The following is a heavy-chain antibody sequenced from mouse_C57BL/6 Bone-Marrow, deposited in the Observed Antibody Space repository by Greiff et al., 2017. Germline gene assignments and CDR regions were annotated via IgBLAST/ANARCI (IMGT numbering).Heavy chain of an antibody. CDR1: GYSITSGYY. CDR2: ISYDGSN. J-gene: IGHJ3*01. V-gene: IGHV3-6*01. CDR3: AREDSGFAY. Sequence: ESGPGLVKPSQSLSLTYSVTGYSITSGYYWNWIRQFPGNKLEWMGYISYDGSNNYNPSLKNRISITRDTSKNQFFLKLNSVTTEDTATYYCAREDSGFAYWGQGTLVTVSA.